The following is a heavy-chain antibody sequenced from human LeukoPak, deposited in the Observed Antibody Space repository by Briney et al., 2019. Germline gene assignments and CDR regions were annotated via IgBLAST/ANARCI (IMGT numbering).Heavy chain of an antibody. J-gene: IGHJ4*02. CDR3: ARGPAAVTARGYYFDY. CDR2: ISSSSSYI. Sequence: GGSLRLSCAASGFTFSSYSMNWVRQAPGKGLEWVSSISSSSSYIYYEDSVKGRFTISRDNAENSLYLQMNSLRAEDTAVYYCARGPAAVTARGYYFDYWGQGTLVTVSS. V-gene: IGHV3-21*01. D-gene: IGHD2-21*02. CDR1: GFTFSSYS.